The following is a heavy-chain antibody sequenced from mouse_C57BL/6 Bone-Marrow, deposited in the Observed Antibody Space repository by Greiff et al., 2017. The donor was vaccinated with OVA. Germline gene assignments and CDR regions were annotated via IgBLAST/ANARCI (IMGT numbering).Heavy chain of an antibody. V-gene: IGHV6-3*01. CDR2: IRLKSDNSAT. Sequence: EVKLQESGGGLVQPGASMKLSCVASGFTFSNYWMNWVRQSPEQGLEWVAQIRLKSDNSATNYADSVKGRFTISRDDSKSSVYLQVDNLGAEGARIYYCTGGVDWGQGTLVTVSA. CDR3: TGGVD. CDR1: GFTFSNYW. J-gene: IGHJ3*01.